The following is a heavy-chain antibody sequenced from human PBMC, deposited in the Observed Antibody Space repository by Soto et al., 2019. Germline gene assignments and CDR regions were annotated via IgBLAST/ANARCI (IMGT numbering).Heavy chain of an antibody. Sequence: SETLSLTCAVYGGSFSGYYWSWIRQPPGKGLEWIGEINHSGSTNYNPSPKSRVTISVDTSKNQFSLKLSSVTAADTAVYYCARVRVDYYDSSGYYLFDYWGQGTLVTVSS. V-gene: IGHV4-34*01. CDR1: GGSFSGYY. J-gene: IGHJ4*02. CDR3: ARVRVDYYDSSGYYLFDY. CDR2: INHSGST. D-gene: IGHD3-22*01.